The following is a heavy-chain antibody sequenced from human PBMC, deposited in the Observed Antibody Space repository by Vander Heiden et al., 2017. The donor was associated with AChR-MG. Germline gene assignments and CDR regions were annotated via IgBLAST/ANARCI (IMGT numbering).Heavy chain of an antibody. V-gene: IGHV2-5*02. D-gene: IGHD6-19*01. J-gene: IGHJ5*02. Sequence: QITLKESGPTLVKPTQTLPLTCTFSGFSLSTSGVGVGWIRQPPGKALEWLALIYWDDDKRYSPSLKSRLTITKDTSKNQVVLTMTNMDPVDTATYYCAHRRREQWLVTRSGWFDPWGQGTLVTVSS. CDR2: IYWDDDK. CDR1: GFSLSTSGVG. CDR3: AHRRREQWLVTRSGWFDP.